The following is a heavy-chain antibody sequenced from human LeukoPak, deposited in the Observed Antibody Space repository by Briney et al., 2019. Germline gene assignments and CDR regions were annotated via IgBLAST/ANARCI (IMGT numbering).Heavy chain of an antibody. D-gene: IGHD3-22*01. J-gene: IGHJ4*02. CDR1: GGSISSGGYY. Sequence: SETLSLTCTVSGGSISSGGYYWSWIRQHPGKGLEWIGYIYYSGSTYYNPSLKSRVTISVDTSKNQFSLKLSSVTAADTAVYYCARADAVDSSGYYDSYYFDYWGQGTLVTVSS. V-gene: IGHV4-30-4*08. CDR3: ARADAVDSSGYYDSYYFDY. CDR2: IYYSGST.